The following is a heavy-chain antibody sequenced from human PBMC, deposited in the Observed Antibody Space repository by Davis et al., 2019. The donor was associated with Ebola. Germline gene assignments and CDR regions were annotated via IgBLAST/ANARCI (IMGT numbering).Heavy chain of an antibody. CDR3: AKVTTMRVLITSYFDC. CDR1: GFTFNSFA. J-gene: IGHJ4*02. D-gene: IGHD3-22*01. CDR2: IGGTDGST. V-gene: IGHV3-23*01. Sequence: GESLKISCAASGFTFNSFAMTWVRQAPGKGLEWVSVIGGTDGSTYYADSVKGRFTISRDNSKNTLYLQMNSLRAEDTAVYYCAKVTTMRVLITSYFDCWGQGALVTVSS.